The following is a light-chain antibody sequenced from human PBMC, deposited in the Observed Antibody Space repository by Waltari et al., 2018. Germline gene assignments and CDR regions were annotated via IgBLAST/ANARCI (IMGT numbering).Light chain of an antibody. V-gene: IGKV4-1*01. CDR3: QQYYGTPPYT. CDR2: WAS. Sequence: DIVMTQSPDSLAVSLGERAPINCKSSQSVLYSSNNRNYLAWYQQKPGQPPRLLIYWASTRESGVPDRFSGRGSGTEFTLTISSLQAEDVAVYYCQQYYGTPPYTFGQGTKLEIK. J-gene: IGKJ2*01. CDR1: QSVLYSSNNRNY.